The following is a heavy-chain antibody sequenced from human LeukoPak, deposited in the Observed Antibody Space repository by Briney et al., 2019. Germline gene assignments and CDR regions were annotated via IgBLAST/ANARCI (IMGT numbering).Heavy chain of an antibody. D-gene: IGHD6-13*01. V-gene: IGHV4-39*07. J-gene: IGHJ4*02. Sequence: PSETLSLTCTVFGGSISSRSYYWGWIRQPPGKGLEWIGSIYYSGSTYYNPSLKSRVTISVDTSKNQLSLKLSSVTAADTAVYYCASGGSSSWQEYYFDYWGQGTLVTVSS. CDR2: IYYSGST. CDR1: GGSISSRSYY. CDR3: ASGGSSSWQEYYFDY.